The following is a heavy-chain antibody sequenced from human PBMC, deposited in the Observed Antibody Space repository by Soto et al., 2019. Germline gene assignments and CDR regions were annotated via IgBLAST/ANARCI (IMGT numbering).Heavy chain of an antibody. CDR2: ICYSGST. CDR1: GDSITSSSFC. Sequence: SSETLSLTCTVSGDSITSSSFCWGWIRQPPGKGLEWIGTICYSGSTYYNPSLQSRVTMSVDTSKNQFSLKLSSVTAADTGVYYCARLDGNSADYYYGMDVWGQGTTVTVSS. CDR3: ARLDGNSADYYYGMDV. J-gene: IGHJ6*02. V-gene: IGHV4-39*01. D-gene: IGHD6-19*01.